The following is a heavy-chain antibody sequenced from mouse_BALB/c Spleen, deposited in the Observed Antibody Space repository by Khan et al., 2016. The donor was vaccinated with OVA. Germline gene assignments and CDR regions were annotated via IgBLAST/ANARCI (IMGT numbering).Heavy chain of an antibody. Sequence: EVQLQESGPGLVKPSQTVSLTCTVTGISITTENYRWSWIRQFPGNKLEWIGHIYYSGTITYNPSLTSRTTITRDTSKSQFFLEMNSLTAEDTATYFCARDYGSLYWYFDIWGAGTTVTVSS. J-gene: IGHJ1*01. CDR1: GISITTENYR. V-gene: IGHV3-5*02. CDR3: ARDYGSLYWYFDI. D-gene: IGHD1-1*01. CDR2: IYYSGTI.